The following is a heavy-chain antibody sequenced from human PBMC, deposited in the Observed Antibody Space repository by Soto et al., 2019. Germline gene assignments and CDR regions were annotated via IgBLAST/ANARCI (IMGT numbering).Heavy chain of an antibody. V-gene: IGHV1-18*01. J-gene: IGHJ6*02. Sequence: QVQLVQSGAEVRKPGASVKVSCKTSGYTFSRSGISWVRQAPGQGLEWMGWISTYNGDANYAQKLQGRVTMTTDTSTSTAFMELGSLTSADTAVYYCARSGSVPYYYCGLDVWGQGTPVTVSS. CDR3: ARSGSVPYYYCGLDV. D-gene: IGHD1-26*01. CDR2: ISTYNGDA. CDR1: GYTFSRSG.